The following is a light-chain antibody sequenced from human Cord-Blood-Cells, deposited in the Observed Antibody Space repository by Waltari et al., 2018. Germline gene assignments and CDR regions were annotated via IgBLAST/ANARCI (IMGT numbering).Light chain of an antibody. CDR2: EVS. CDR3: SSYTSSSTLV. CDR1: SSAVVGFNY. V-gene: IGLV2-14*01. Sequence: LPPPAHLSGSPGRSFTTPCQGPSSAVVGFNYVPWYQQHPGKAPNLMIYEVSNRPSGVSNRFSGSKSGNTASLTISGLQAEDEADYYCSSYTSSSTLVFGGGTKLTVL. J-gene: IGLJ2*01.